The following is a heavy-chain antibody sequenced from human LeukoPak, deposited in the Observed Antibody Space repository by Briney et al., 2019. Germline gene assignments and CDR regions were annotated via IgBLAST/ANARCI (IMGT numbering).Heavy chain of an antibody. Sequence: PGGSLRLSCAASGFTFNSHAMSWVRQAPGKGLEWVSGISGSGGSTFYADSVKGRFTISRDNSKNTLYLQMNSLRAEDTAVYYCAKDRQYCSSTSCLPYNWFDPWGQGTLVTVSS. CDR1: GFTFNSHA. V-gene: IGHV3-23*01. CDR2: ISGSGGST. J-gene: IGHJ5*02. CDR3: AKDRQYCSSTSCLPYNWFDP. D-gene: IGHD2-2*01.